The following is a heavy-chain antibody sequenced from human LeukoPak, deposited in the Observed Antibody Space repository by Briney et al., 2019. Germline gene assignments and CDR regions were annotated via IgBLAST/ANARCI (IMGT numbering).Heavy chain of an antibody. Sequence: SVKVSCKASGGTFSSYGISWVRQAPGQGLEWMGGIIPIFGTANYAQKFQGRVTITADESTSTAYMELRSLRSEDTAVYYCAREVGATSDAFDIWGQGTMVTVSS. CDR3: AREVGATSDAFDI. D-gene: IGHD1-26*01. CDR1: GGTFSSYG. CDR2: IIPIFGTA. J-gene: IGHJ3*02. V-gene: IGHV1-69*01.